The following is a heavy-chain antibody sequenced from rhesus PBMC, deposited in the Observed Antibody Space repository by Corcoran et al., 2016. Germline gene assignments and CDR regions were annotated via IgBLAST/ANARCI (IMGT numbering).Heavy chain of an antibody. CDR3: ARGIAGTTSLYIDL. D-gene: IGHD1-20*01. CDR1: GYSISGYY. CDR2: ISYSGSP. V-gene: IGHV4-122*02. J-gene: IGHJ2*01. Sequence: QVQLQESGPGLVKPSETLSLTCAVSGYSISGYYWSWIRQAPGKGLEWIGYISYSGSPSYKPSLKSRVTISRDTSNNQFSLKLSSVTAADTAVYYCARGIAGTTSLYIDLWGPGTPITISS.